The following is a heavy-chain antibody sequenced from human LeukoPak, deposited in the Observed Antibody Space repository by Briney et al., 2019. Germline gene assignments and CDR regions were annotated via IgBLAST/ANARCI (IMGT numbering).Heavy chain of an antibody. V-gene: IGHV4-39*07. CDR3: ARLRCGYSYYYYYYYMDV. CDR2: IYYSGST. Sequence: PSETLSLTCTVSGGSISSSSYYWGWIRQPPGKGLEWIGSIYYSGSTYYNPSLKSRVTISVDTSKNQFSLRLSSVTAADTAVYYCARLRCGYSYYYYYYYMDVWGKGTTVTVSS. J-gene: IGHJ6*03. D-gene: IGHD4-23*01. CDR1: GGSISSSSYY.